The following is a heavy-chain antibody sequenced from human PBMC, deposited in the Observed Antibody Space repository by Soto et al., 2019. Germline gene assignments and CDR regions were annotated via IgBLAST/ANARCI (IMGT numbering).Heavy chain of an antibody. J-gene: IGHJ3*02. CDR2: ISYDGSNK. Sequence: PGGSLRLSCAASGFTFSSYGMHWVRQAPGKGLEWVAVISYDGSNKYYADSVKGRFTISRDNSKNTLYLQMNSLRAEDTAVYYCAKRDPGSGKGAFDIWGQGTMVTVS. CDR1: GFTFSSYG. V-gene: IGHV3-30*18. D-gene: IGHD1-1*01. CDR3: AKRDPGSGKGAFDI.